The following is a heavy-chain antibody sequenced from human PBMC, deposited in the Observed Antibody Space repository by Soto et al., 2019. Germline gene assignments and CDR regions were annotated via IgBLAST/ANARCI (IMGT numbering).Heavy chain of an antibody. CDR1: GGTFSSYA. V-gene: IGHV1-69*13. J-gene: IGHJ4*02. D-gene: IGHD5-12*01. CDR3: AREGSYSAYNFAHGIQLWSFDF. CDR2: IIPIFGTA. Sequence: SVKVSCKASGGTFSSYAISWVRQAPGQGLEWIGGIIPIFGTANYAQKFQGRVTITADESTSTAYMELSSLRSEDTAVYYCAREGSYSAYNFAHGIQLWSFDFWGQGALVTVSS.